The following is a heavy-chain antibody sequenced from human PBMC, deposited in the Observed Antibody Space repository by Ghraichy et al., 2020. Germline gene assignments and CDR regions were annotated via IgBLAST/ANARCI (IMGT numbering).Heavy chain of an antibody. CDR1: GYSFTNYW. Sequence: GESLNISCKGSGYSFTNYWIAWVRQMPGKGLEWMGLIYPGDSDTRYSPSFQGQVTISADKSISTAYLQWSSLKASDTAMYYCARRSFSSSWYYFDYWGQGTLVTVSS. D-gene: IGHD6-13*01. V-gene: IGHV5-51*01. J-gene: IGHJ4*02. CDR3: ARRSFSSSWYYFDY. CDR2: IYPGDSDT.